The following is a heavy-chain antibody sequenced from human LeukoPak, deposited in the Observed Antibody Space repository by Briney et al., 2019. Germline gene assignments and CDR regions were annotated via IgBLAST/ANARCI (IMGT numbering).Heavy chain of an antibody. J-gene: IGHJ4*02. V-gene: IGHV3-66*04. CDR2: IYSDGST. D-gene: IGHD3-3*01. CDR3: ATHFPNITIFAVADAKSQFDY. CDR1: GFTVSNNY. Sequence: SGGSLRLSCAASGFTVSNNYMTWVRQSPGKGLQWVSIIYSDGSTFYADSVKGRFTVSRDNSKNTLFLQMNSLRSEDTAVYYCATHFPNITIFAVADAKSQFDYWGQGTLVTVSS.